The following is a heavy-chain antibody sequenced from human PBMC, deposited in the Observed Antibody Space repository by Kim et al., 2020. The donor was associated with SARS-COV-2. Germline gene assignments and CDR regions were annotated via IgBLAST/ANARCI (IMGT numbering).Heavy chain of an antibody. CDR2: IDPSDSYT. CDR3: VRLRGPREPSDY. Sequence: GESLKISCKGSGYSFTSYWISWVRQMPGKGLEWMGRIDPSDSYTNYSPSLQGHVTISADKSISTAYLQWRSLKASDTAMYYCVRLRGPREPSDYWGQGTLVTVSS. D-gene: IGHD1-26*01. CDR1: GYSFTSYW. V-gene: IGHV5-10-1*01. J-gene: IGHJ4*02.